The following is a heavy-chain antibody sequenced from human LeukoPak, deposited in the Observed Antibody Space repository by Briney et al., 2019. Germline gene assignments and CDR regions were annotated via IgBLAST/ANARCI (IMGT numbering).Heavy chain of an antibody. CDR2: FDPGDGET. CDR1: GYTLTELS. J-gene: IGHJ4*02. V-gene: IGHV1-24*01. CDR3: ATDIHSSGWYGFDH. Sequence: ASVKVSCKVSGYTLTELSMHWVRQAPGKGLEWMGGFDPGDGETIYAQKFQGRVTMTEDTSTDTAYMELSSLRSEDTAVYYCATDIHSSGWYGFDHWGQGTLVTVSS. D-gene: IGHD6-19*01.